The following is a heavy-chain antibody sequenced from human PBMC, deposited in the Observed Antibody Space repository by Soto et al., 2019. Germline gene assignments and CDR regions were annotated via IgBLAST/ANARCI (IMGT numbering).Heavy chain of an antibody. CDR2: IYYSGSP. CDR3: ATITRAYYMDV. CDR1: GGSISSSSYY. Sequence: GLVKPSETLSLTCSVSGGSISSSSYYWGWIRQPPGKGLEWIGSIYYSGSPYYNPSLKGRVTLPVDTSENKFSLRLSSVTAADTAVYYCATITRAYYMDVWGKGTKVTV. V-gene: IGHV4-39*01. J-gene: IGHJ6*03. D-gene: IGHD3-10*01.